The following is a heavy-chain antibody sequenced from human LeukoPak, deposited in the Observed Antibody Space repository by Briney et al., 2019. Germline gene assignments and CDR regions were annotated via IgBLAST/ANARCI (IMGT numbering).Heavy chain of an antibody. V-gene: IGHV1-18*04. J-gene: IGHJ4*02. CDR1: GYTFTGYY. Sequence: ASMKVSCKASGYTFTGYYMHWVRQAPGQGLEWMGWISAYNGNTNYAQKLQGRVTMTTDTSTSTAYMELRSLRSDDTAVYYCARASLDYWGQGTLVTVSS. CDR3: ARASLDY. CDR2: ISAYNGNT.